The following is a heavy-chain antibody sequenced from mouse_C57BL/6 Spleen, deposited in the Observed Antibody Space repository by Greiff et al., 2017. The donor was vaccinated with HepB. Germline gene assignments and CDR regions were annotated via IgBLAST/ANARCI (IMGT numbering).Heavy chain of an antibody. Sequence: VQLQQSGAELARPGASVKMSCKASGYTFTSYTMHWVKQRPGQGLEWIGYINPSSGYTKYNQKFKDKATLTADKSSSTAYMQLSSLTSEDSAVYYCARSERYYCAMDYWGQGTTVTVSS. V-gene: IGHV1-4*01. J-gene: IGHJ4*01. CDR2: INPSSGYT. CDR3: ARSERYYCAMDY. CDR1: GYTFTSYT.